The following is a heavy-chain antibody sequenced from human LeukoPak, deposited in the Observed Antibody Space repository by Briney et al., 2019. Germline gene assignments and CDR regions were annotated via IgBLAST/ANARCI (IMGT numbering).Heavy chain of an antibody. Sequence: GGSLRLSCAASGFTLSSYWMSWVREAPGKGLEWVANIKQDGSEKYYVDSVKGRFTISRDNAKNSLYLQMNSLRAEDTAVYYCARGFDIWGQGTMVTVSS. CDR1: GFTLSSYW. J-gene: IGHJ3*02. CDR2: IKQDGSEK. CDR3: ARGFDI. V-gene: IGHV3-7*01.